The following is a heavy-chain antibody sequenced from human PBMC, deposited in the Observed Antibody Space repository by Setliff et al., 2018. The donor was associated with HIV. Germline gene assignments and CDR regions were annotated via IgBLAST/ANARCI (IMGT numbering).Heavy chain of an antibody. J-gene: IGHJ4*02. CDR1: GGSISSGSYY. D-gene: IGHD3-22*01. CDR3: ARFAYYSDSGGYYHH. CDR2: IYTSGST. Sequence: SETLSLTCSVSGGSISSGSYYWSWIRQPAGKGLEWIGHIYTSGSTNYNPSLKSRVTLSVDTSKNQFSLKLSSVTAADTAVYYCARFAYYSDSGGYYHHWGQGALVTVSS. V-gene: IGHV4-61*09.